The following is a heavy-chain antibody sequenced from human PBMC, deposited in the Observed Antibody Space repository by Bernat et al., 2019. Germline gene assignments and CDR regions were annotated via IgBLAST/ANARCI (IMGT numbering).Heavy chain of an antibody. J-gene: IGHJ4*02. Sequence: QLQVSGPGLVKPSQTLSLTCTVSGGSISSGGYYWSWIRQHPGKGLEWIGYIYYSGSTYYNPSLKSRVTISVDTSKNQFSLKLSSVTAADTAVYYCAREGGANDSIDYWGQGTLVTVSS. D-gene: IGHD2-8*01. CDR2: IYYSGST. CDR3: AREGGANDSIDY. V-gene: IGHV4-31*03. CDR1: GGSISSGGYY.